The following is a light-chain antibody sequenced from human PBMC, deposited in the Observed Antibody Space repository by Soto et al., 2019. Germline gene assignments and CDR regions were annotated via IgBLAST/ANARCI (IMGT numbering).Light chain of an antibody. CDR2: AAS. CDR3: QQSYSTLWT. Sequence: DIQMTQSPSSLSASVGDRVTINCRARQSVSSYLNWYQQKPGKAPKLLIYAASSLQSGVPSRFSGSRSGTDFTLTISSLQPEAFATYYCQQSYSTLWTFGQGTTVEIK. V-gene: IGKV1-39*01. J-gene: IGKJ1*01. CDR1: QSVSSY.